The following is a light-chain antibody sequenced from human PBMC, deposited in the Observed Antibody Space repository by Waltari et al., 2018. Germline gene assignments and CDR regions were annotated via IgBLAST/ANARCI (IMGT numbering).Light chain of an antibody. CDR3: QQNDNVRWP. CDR2: WAS. Sequence: DTVMTPSPDSLAVALGERATINCKPSQSILYSSDNNNYLAWYQQRPGQPPNVLIYWASTRESGVPDRFSGSGAGTDFKLTISSLQAEDVAVYYCQQNDNVRWPFGQGTKVEI. V-gene: IGKV4-1*01. CDR1: QSILYSSDNNNY. J-gene: IGKJ1*01.